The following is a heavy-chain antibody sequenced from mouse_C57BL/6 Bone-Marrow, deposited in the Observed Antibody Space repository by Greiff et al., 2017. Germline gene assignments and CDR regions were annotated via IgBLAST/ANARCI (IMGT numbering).Heavy chain of an antibody. J-gene: IGHJ4*01. CDR3: ARDNRGGSSYAMDY. CDR2: ISDGGSYT. Sequence: EVQGVESGGGLVKPGGSLKLSCAASGFTFSSYAMSWVRQTPEKRLEWVATISDGGSYTYYPDNVKGRFTISRDNAKNNLYLQMSHLKSEDTAMYYCARDNRGGSSYAMDYWGQGTSVTVSS. D-gene: IGHD1-1*01. CDR1: GFTFSSYA. V-gene: IGHV5-4*01.